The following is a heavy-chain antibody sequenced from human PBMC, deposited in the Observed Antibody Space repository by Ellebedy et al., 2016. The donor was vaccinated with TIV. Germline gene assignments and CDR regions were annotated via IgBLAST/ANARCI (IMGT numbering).Heavy chain of an antibody. Sequence: GESLKISCAASGFNFSSYWMTWVRQAPGKGLECVAKIRQDGDEIYYVESVKGRFTISRDNAKNSLFLQMNSLRVEDTAVYYCARRASYGDYAVQVNPWFDPWGQGTLVTVSS. CDR2: IRQDGDEI. D-gene: IGHD4-17*01. J-gene: IGHJ5*02. CDR3: ARRASYGDYAVQVNPWFDP. CDR1: GFNFSSYW. V-gene: IGHV3-7*01.